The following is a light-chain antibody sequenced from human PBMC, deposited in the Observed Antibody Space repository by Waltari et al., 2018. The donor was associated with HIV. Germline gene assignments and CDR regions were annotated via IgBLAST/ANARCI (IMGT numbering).Light chain of an antibody. Sequence: QSVLTQPPSASGTPGQRFTISCSGSSSNIGSNPINWYQQIPGTAPQLLIYSKKQRLAGVPDRFSCSKCGTAVSVAISGIQSEDEADYYCAAREDRLNGDGFGTGTKVTVL. CDR2: SKK. V-gene: IGLV1-44*01. J-gene: IGLJ1*01. CDR1: SSNIGSNP. CDR3: AAREDRLNGDG.